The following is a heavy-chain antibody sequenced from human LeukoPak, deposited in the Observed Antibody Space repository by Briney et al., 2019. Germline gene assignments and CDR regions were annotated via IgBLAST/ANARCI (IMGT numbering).Heavy chain of an antibody. CDR1: GFIFSNYG. J-gene: IGHJ4*02. CDR2: ISSDGDNT. D-gene: IGHD4-23*01. CDR3: ARARGTGGYYFDY. Sequence: GGSLRLSCSASGFIFSNYGMYWVRQAPGKGLEFVSAISSDGDNTFYADSVKGRFTISRDNSKNTLYLQMNSLRAEDTAVYYCARARGTGGYYFDYWGQGTQVTVSS. V-gene: IGHV3-64*04.